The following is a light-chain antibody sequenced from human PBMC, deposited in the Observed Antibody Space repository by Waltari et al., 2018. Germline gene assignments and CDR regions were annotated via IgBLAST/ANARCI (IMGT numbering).Light chain of an antibody. Sequence: QSALTQPPSASGSPGQSVTIPCTGTSRYIGSFTYVSWFQQHPGKAPKLMIYKVTRRPSGVPTRFSGSKSGNTASLSVSGLQAEDEADYYCGSYTVRDSFVFGGGTKLTVL. CDR2: KVT. CDR3: GSYTVRDSFV. V-gene: IGLV2-8*01. CDR1: SRYIGSFTY. J-gene: IGLJ3*02.